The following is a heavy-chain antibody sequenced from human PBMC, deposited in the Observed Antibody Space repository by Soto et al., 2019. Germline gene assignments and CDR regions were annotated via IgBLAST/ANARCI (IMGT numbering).Heavy chain of an antibody. J-gene: IGHJ3*02. D-gene: IGHD3-10*01. CDR1: GGTFSSYA. Sequence: SVKVSCKASGGTFSSYAISWVRQAPGQGLEWMGGITPIFGTANYAQKFQGRVTITADESTSTAYMELSSLRSEDTAVYYCARDWVVRSLFDIWGQGTMVTVSS. CDR2: ITPIFGTA. V-gene: IGHV1-69*13. CDR3: ARDWVVRSLFDI.